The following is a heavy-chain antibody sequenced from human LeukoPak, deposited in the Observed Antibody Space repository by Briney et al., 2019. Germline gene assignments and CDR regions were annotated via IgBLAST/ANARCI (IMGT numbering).Heavy chain of an antibody. CDR1: GDSVSSNSAA. V-gene: IGHV6-1*01. J-gene: IGHJ4*02. CDR2: TYYRSKWYN. D-gene: IGHD3-10*01. Sequence: SQTLSLTCAISGDSVSSNSAAWNWIRQSPSRGLEWLGRTYYRSKWYNDYAVSVKSRITINPDTSKNQFSLQLNSVTPEDTAVYYCARAANVLLWSGELLSENYFDYWGQGTLVTVSS. CDR3: ARAANVLLWSGELLSENYFDY.